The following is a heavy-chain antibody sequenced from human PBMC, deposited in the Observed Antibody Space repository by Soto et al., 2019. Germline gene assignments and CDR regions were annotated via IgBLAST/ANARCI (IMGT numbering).Heavy chain of an antibody. CDR3: ARAPPGYDFHEFGEFTTKPNAFDI. D-gene: IGHD3-10*01. CDR2: IYYSGST. V-gene: IGHV4-31*03. Sequence: SETLSLTCTVSGGSISSGGYYWSWIRQHPGKGLEWIGYIYYSGSTYYNPSLKSRVTISVDTSKNQFSLKLSSVTAADTAVYYCARAPPGYDFHEFGEFTTKPNAFDIWGQGTMVTVSS. CDR1: GGSISSGGYY. J-gene: IGHJ3*02.